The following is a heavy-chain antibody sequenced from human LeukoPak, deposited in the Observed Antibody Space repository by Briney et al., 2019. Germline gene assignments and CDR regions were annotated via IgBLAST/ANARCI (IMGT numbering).Heavy chain of an antibody. D-gene: IGHD2-21*01. V-gene: IGHV1-24*01. CDR3: ATELTSIVPDY. J-gene: IGHJ4*02. CDR2: FDPENDER. Sequence: ASVKVSCKVSGHTFSELPMYWVRQAPGKGLEWMGGFDPENDERPYAHQFRGRLTMTEDSSTDTAYMELSGLRSEDTAVYYCATELTSIVPDYWGQGTLVTVSS. CDR1: GHTFSELP.